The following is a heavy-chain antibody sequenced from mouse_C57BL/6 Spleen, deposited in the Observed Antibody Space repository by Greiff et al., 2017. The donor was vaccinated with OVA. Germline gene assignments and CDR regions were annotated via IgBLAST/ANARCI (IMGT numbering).Heavy chain of an antibody. V-gene: IGHV1-81*01. Sequence: VQLQQSGAELARPGASVKLSCKASGYTFTSYGISWVKQRTGQGLEWIGEIYPRSGNTYYNEKFKGKATLTAEKSSSTAYMELRSLTSEDSAVYFCARSGDYRGFDYWGQGTTLTVSS. CDR1: GYTFTSYG. CDR3: ARSGDYRGFDY. J-gene: IGHJ2*01. D-gene: IGHD2-4*01. CDR2: IYPRSGNT.